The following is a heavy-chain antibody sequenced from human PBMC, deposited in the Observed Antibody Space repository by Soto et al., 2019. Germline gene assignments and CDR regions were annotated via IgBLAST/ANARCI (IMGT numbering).Heavy chain of an antibody. J-gene: IGHJ5*02. Sequence: QLQLQESGPGLVKPSETLSLTCTVSGGSISSSSYYWGWIRQPPGKGLEWIGSIYYSGSTYYNPSLKSRVTISADTAKNLFSLKLSSVTAADTAVYYCARHYTLVVLVPAAMSRFDPWGQGTLVTVSS. CDR2: IYYSGST. CDR3: ARHYTLVVLVPAAMSRFDP. D-gene: IGHD2-2*01. V-gene: IGHV4-39*01. CDR1: GGSISSSSYY.